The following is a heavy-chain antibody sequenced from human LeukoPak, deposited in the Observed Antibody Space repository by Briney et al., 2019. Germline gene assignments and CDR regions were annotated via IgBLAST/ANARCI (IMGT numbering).Heavy chain of an antibody. V-gene: IGHV3-23*01. CDR3: AKGLSWFDS. CDR2: ITNSGGST. J-gene: IGHJ5*01. CDR1: GFTFSTYA. Sequence: GGSLRLSCAASGFTFSTYAMHWVRQAPGKGLEWVSSITNSGGSTYYADSVEGRFIISRDNSKNRLYLQMNSLRVEDTALYYCAKGLSWFDSWGQGTLVTVSS.